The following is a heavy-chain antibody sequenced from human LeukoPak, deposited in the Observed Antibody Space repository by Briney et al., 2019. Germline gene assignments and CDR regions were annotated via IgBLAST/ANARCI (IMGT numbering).Heavy chain of an antibody. CDR3: TRDSQDSYVYYMVV. CDR2: INQDGGVK. Sequence: PGGSLRLSCAVSGFTFSRYWMSWVRQAPGKGLEWVANINQDGGVKYYVDSVKGRFTISRDSAKNSLYLQMNSLRAEDTAVYYCTRDSQDSYVYYMVVWGKGTTVTVSS. D-gene: IGHD3-10*02. J-gene: IGHJ6*03. CDR1: GFTFSRYW. V-gene: IGHV3-7*01.